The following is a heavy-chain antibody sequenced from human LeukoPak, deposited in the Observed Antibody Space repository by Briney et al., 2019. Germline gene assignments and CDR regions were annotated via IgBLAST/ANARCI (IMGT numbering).Heavy chain of an antibody. D-gene: IGHD3-9*01. J-gene: IGHJ3*02. CDR1: GYTFTGYY. CDR3: ARWVLRYFDWLPHALDI. CDR2: INPNSGGT. Sequence: ASVSVSCKASGYTFTGYYMHWVRQAPGQGLEWMGWINPNSGGTNYAQKFQGRVTITRDTSISTAYIELSRLRSDDTAVYYCARWVLRYFDWLPHALDIWGQGTMVTVSS. V-gene: IGHV1-2*02.